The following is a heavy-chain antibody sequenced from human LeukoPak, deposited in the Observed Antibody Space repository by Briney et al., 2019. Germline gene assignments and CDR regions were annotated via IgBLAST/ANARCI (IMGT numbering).Heavy chain of an antibody. J-gene: IGHJ4*02. CDR3: ARDLSGIAGYTYGRGIDY. D-gene: IGHD5-18*01. CDR2: ISSSSSTI. CDR1: GFTFSSYS. V-gene: IGHV3-48*01. Sequence: GSLRLSCAASGFTFSSYSMNWVRQAPGKGLEWVSYISSSSSTIYYADSVKGRFTISRDNAKNSLYLQMSSLRAEDTAVYYCARDLSGIAGYTYGRGIDYWGQGTLVTVSS.